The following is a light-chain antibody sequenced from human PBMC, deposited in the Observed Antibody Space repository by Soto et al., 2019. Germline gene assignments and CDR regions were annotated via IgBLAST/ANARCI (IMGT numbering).Light chain of an antibody. CDR2: IND. CDR1: SSNIGDNP. CDR3: CAYAGSYTLL. Sequence: QSVLTQPPSASGTPGQRITISCSGSSSNIGDNPVNWYQQLPGAAPKLLIYINDQRPSGVPDRFSGSKSGTSASLAISGLQPEDEADYYCCAYAGSYTLLFGGGTKLTVL. V-gene: IGLV1-44*01. J-gene: IGLJ2*01.